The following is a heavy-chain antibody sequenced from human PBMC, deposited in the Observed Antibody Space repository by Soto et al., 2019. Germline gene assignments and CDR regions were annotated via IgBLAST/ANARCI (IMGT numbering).Heavy chain of an antibody. CDR3: ARTYGGNSGDDAFDI. CDR1: GFTFSSYG. J-gene: IGHJ3*02. Sequence: QVQLVESGGGVVQPGRSLRLSCAASGFTFSSYGMHWVRQAPGKGLEWVAVISYDGSNKYYADSVKGRFTISRDNSKNTLYLQMNSLRAEDTAVYYCARTYGGNSGDDAFDIWGQGTMVTVSS. V-gene: IGHV3-30*03. D-gene: IGHD4-17*01. CDR2: ISYDGSNK.